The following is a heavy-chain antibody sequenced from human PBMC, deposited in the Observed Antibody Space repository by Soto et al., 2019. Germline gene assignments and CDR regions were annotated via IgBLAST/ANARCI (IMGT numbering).Heavy chain of an antibody. Sequence: QVQLVESGGGVVQPGRSLRLSCAASGFTFSSYGMHWVRQAPGKGLEWVAVIWYDGSNKYYADSVKGRFTISRDNSKNTLYLQMNSLRAEDTAVYYCARDQYSYDSSGYYLFDYWGQGTLVTVSS. CDR3: ARDQYSYDSSGYYLFDY. V-gene: IGHV3-33*01. CDR2: IWYDGSNK. D-gene: IGHD3-22*01. CDR1: GFTFSSYG. J-gene: IGHJ4*02.